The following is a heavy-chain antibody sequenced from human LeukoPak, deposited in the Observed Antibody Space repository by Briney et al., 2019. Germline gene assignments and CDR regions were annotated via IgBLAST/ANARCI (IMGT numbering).Heavy chain of an antibody. CDR2: IYTSGST. CDR3: ARDLRGAAYEHAFDI. Sequence: PSETLSLTCSVSGDSITSGDSYWTWIRQPAGRGLEWIGLIYTSGSTKYNPSLKSRITMSLDTSKNQISLQLNSVTAADTAVYYCARDLRGAAYEHAFDIWGQGTMVTVSS. J-gene: IGHJ3*02. D-gene: IGHD3-3*01. CDR1: GDSITSGDSY. V-gene: IGHV4-61*02.